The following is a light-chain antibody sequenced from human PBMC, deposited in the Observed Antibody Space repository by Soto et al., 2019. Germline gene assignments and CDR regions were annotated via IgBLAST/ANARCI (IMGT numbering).Light chain of an antibody. J-gene: IGKJ4*01. V-gene: IGKV3-15*01. Sequence: EVVMTQSPATVSVSPGEGVTLSCRASQTISNDLAWYQQKPGQAPRLLIYGASTRATGVPARFSGGGSGTEFTLTISSLQSEDVALYYCQQNNKGPPVTFGGGTKVEIK. CDR3: QQNNKGPPVT. CDR1: QTISND. CDR2: GAS.